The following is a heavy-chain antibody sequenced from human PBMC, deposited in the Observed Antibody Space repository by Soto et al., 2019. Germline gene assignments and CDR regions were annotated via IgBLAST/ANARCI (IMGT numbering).Heavy chain of an antibody. Sequence: QVQLQESGPGLVKPSETLSLTCTVSGGSMNNYYWSWIRQPPGKGLEWIGFMYYTGNTNYNPYNPSLKSRVTISVDTSRNQFSLRLTSVTAADTAVYYCARAAIVASTIDAFDIWGPGTLVTVSS. V-gene: IGHV4-59*01. D-gene: IGHD1-26*01. J-gene: IGHJ3*02. CDR3: ARAAIVASTIDAFDI. CDR1: GGSMNNYY. CDR2: MYYTGNT.